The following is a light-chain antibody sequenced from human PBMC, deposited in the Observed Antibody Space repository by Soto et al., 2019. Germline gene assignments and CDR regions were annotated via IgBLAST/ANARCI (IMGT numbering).Light chain of an antibody. V-gene: IGKV3-15*01. CDR2: DTS. Sequence: EVVMRQSPATLSVSPGEVATLSCRASQGIGDTLAWYQHKPGQTPRLLIYDTSTRATGVPTRFSGSRSGAEFTLTINSLRSEDFAVYYCQPYNNWPLTFGGGTKVDIK. CDR3: QPYNNWPLT. CDR1: QGIGDT. J-gene: IGKJ4*01.